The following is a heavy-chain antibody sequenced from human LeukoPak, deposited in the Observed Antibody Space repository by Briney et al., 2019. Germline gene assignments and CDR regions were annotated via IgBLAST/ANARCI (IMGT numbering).Heavy chain of an antibody. CDR2: IYYSGST. V-gene: IGHV4-31*03. CDR3: ARARGCGSTSFHSNWFDP. CDR1: GGSISSGGYY. D-gene: IGHD2-2*01. Sequence: SETLSLTCTVSGGSISSGGYYWSWIRQHPGKGLEWIGYIYYSGSTYYNPSLKSRVTISVDTSKNQFSLKLSSVTAADTAVYYCARARGCGSTSFHSNWFDPWGQGTLVTVSS. J-gene: IGHJ5*02.